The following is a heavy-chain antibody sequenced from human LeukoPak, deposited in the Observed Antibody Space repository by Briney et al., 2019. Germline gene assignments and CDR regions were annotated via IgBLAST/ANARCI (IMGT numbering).Heavy chain of an antibody. CDR3: ARDSGHSGSYYSDFPGY. CDR2: INPSGGST. CDR1: GYTFTSYY. J-gene: IGHJ4*02. Sequence: ASVKVSCKASGYTFTSYYMHWVRQAPGQGLEWMGIINPSGGSTSYAQKFQGRVTMTRDTSTSTVYMELNSLRAEDTAVYYCARDSGHSGSYYSDFPGYWGQGTLVTVSS. V-gene: IGHV1-46*01. D-gene: IGHD1-26*01.